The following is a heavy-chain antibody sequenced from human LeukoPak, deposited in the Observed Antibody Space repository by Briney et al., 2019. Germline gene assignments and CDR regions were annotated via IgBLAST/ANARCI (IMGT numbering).Heavy chain of an antibody. J-gene: IGHJ5*02. V-gene: IGHV5-51*01. D-gene: IGHD6-13*01. Sequence: GESLKISSKGFGYSFTTYWIGWVRQMPGKGLERMGIIYPGDSDTRYHTSLDGLVTITVENTISTAYLQWSSLKASDTAMYYCARLKEAAAAGNWFDRWGQGTLVTVSS. CDR1: GYSFTTYW. CDR3: ARLKEAAAAGNWFDR. CDR2: IYPGDSDT.